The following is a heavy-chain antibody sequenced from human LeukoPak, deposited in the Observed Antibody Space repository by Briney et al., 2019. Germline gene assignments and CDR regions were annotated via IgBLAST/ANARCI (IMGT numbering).Heavy chain of an antibody. CDR3: ATNSGWNYFGY. V-gene: IGHV3-53*01. CDR1: GFTVSSNY. Sequence: GGSLRLSCAASGFTVSSNYMSWVRQPRGKGLEWVSAIYTGGATYYTESVRGRFTISRDNSKNTLYLQMNSLRAEDTAVYYCATNSGWNYFGYWGQGTLVTVSS. J-gene: IGHJ4*02. D-gene: IGHD5-12*01. CDR2: IYTGGAT.